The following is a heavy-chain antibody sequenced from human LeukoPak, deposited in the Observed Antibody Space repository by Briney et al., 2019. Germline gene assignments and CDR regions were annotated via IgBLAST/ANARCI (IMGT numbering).Heavy chain of an antibody. V-gene: IGHV3-7*04. J-gene: IGHJ4*02. CDR3: VRDGSGSDFSLDY. Sequence: GGSLRLSCVGSGFNFNNYYMSWVRQAPGKGLEWVADIRHDGSNVYNVDSVRGRFTISRDNAKNSVFLQMNSLKDEDTAVYYCVRDGSGSDFSLDYWGEGALVTVSS. D-gene: IGHD3-10*01. CDR1: GFNFNNYY. CDR2: IRHDGSNV.